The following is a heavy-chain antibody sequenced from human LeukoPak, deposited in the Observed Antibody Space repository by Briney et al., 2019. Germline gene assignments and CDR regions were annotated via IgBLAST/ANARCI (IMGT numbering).Heavy chain of an antibody. CDR1: GYTFTGYY. V-gene: IGHV1-2*02. Sequence: VASVKVSCKASGYTFTGYYMHWVRQAPGQGLEWMGWINPNSGGTNYAQKLQGRVTMTRDTSISTAYMELSRLRSDDTAVYYCAREAGWRLSGGYYYPARGLDYWGQGTLVTVSS. CDR2: INPNSGGT. CDR3: AREAGWRLSGGYYYPARGLDY. J-gene: IGHJ4*02. D-gene: IGHD3-22*01.